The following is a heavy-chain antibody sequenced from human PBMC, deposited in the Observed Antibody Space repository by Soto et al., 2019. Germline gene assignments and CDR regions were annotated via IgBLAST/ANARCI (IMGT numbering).Heavy chain of an antibody. D-gene: IGHD3-22*01. CDR1: GFTFSTYS. CDR3: AKVGDYYESFDYWYFDF. V-gene: IGHV3-23*01. CDR2: LSDSGGSI. Sequence: GGSLRLSCAASGFTFSTYSMTWVRQAPGRGLEWVSGLSDSGGSIYYADSVKGRFTISRDNSKNTLYLQMNSLRAVDTAVYYCAKVGDYYESFDYWYFDFWGRGTLVTVSS. J-gene: IGHJ2*01.